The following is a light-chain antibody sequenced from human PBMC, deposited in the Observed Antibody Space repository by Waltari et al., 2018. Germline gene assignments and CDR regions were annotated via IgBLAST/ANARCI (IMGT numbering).Light chain of an antibody. CDR2: SAS. CDR1: HHIDTY. CDR3: QQSYSRPLFT. J-gene: IGKJ3*01. V-gene: IGKV1-39*01. Sequence: DIHMTQSPSSLSASIGDRVNITCRASHHIDTYLNWYRQRPGKAPDLLISSASTLQSGVPSRFSGSGSGTDFTLSIDTLQPEDFATYFCQQSYSRPLFTFGPGTKVYL.